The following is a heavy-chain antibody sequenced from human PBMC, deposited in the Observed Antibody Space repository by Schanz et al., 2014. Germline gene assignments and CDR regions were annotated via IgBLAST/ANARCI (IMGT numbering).Heavy chain of an antibody. CDR2: IIPVLNIA. J-gene: IGHJ6*03. CDR3: AGTYCSSTSCYTGYYYMDV. D-gene: IGHD2-2*02. V-gene: IGHV1-69*02. CDR1: GGTFNSYT. Sequence: QVQLVQSGAEVKKPGSSMKVSCKASGGTFNSYTINWVRQAPGQGLEWMGKIIPVLNIATYAQRFQGRVTITADKSTSTAYMELTSLRSEDTAVYYCAGTYCSSTSCYTGYYYMDVWGKGTTVTVSS.